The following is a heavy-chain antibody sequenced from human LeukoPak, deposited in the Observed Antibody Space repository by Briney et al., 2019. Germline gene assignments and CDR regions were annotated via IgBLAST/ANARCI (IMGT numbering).Heavy chain of an antibody. Sequence: PGGSLRLSCAASGFTLSNYWMHWVRQAPGKGLVWVSRINSDGTSTSYADSVKGRFTISRDNTKNTLYLQMNSLRAEDTAVYYCVRGDRLQGAEYFSTGARAPWSPSPQ. J-gene: IGHJ1*01. D-gene: IGHD5-24*01. CDR1: GFTLSNYW. V-gene: IGHV3-74*01. CDR3: VRGDRLQGAEYFST. CDR2: INSDGTST.